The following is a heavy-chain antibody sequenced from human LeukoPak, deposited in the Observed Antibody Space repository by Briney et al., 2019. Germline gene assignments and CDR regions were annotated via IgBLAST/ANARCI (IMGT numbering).Heavy chain of an antibody. D-gene: IGHD5/OR15-5a*01. V-gene: IGHV3-7*04. CDR2: IKQDGSET. Sequence: GGSLRLSCTASAITLSDSWMSWVRQAPGKGLEWVAKIKQDGSETNYVDSVKGRFTISRDNAKNSVFLQMSSLRGDDTAIYYCARHLAGDSLYRHFDYWGQGTLVTVSS. CDR3: ARHLAGDSLYRHFDY. J-gene: IGHJ4*02. CDR1: AITLSDSW.